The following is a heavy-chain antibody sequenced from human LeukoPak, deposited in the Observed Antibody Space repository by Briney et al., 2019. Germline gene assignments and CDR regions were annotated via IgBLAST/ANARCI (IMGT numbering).Heavy chain of an antibody. D-gene: IGHD3-22*01. CDR2: IYYSGST. CDR1: GGSISSGGYS. CDR3: ARHVVGYYYDSSGSLGD. V-gene: IGHV4-30-4*07. J-gene: IGHJ4*02. Sequence: KPSQTLSLTCAVSGGSISSGGYSWSWIRQPPGKGLEWIGYIYYSGSTYYNPSLKSRVTISVDTSKNQFSLKLSSVTAADTAVYYCARHVVGYYYDSSGSLGDWGQGTLVTVSS.